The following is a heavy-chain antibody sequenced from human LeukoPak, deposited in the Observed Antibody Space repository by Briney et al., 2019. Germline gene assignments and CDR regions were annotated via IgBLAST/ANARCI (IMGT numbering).Heavy chain of an antibody. Sequence: PGGSLRLSCAASGFTFTTYYMTWVRQAPGKGLEWEANINQDGSVQNYVDSVKGRFTFSRDNAKNSVYLQMDSLRADDTAVFYCARENWSIDYWGQGTLVTVSS. J-gene: IGHJ4*02. CDR1: GFTFTTYY. V-gene: IGHV3-7*01. CDR2: INQDGSVQ. CDR3: ARENWSIDY. D-gene: IGHD1-1*01.